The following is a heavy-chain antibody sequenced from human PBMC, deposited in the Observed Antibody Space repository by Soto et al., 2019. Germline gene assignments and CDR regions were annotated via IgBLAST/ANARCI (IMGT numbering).Heavy chain of an antibody. Sequence: SETLSLTCTVSGGSISSYYWNWIRQPPGKGLEWIGYIYYSGSTNYNPSLKSRVTISVDTSKNQFSLKLSSVTAADTAVYYCARVREQWLDAFDIWGQGTMVTVSS. J-gene: IGHJ3*02. D-gene: IGHD6-19*01. CDR2: IYYSGST. CDR1: GGSISSYY. V-gene: IGHV4-59*01. CDR3: ARVREQWLDAFDI.